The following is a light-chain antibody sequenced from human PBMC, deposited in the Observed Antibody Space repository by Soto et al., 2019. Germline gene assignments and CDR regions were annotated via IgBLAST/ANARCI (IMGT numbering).Light chain of an antibody. CDR2: DNN. Sequence: QSVLTQPPSVSAAPGQTVTISCSGSSSNIGDNYVSWYQQLPGTAPKLLIYDNNSRPSGIPDRFSGSKSGTSATLAITGLQTGDEADYYCETWDSSHSAVVFGGGTKLTVL. CDR1: SSNIGDNY. J-gene: IGLJ2*01. V-gene: IGLV1-51*01. CDR3: ETWDSSHSAVV.